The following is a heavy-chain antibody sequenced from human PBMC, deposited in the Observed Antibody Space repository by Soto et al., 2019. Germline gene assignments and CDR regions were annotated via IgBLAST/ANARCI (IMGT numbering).Heavy chain of an antibody. CDR1: GFTFSSYG. CDR2: ISYDGSNK. Sequence: QVQVVESGGGVVQPGRSLRLSCAASGFTFSSYGMHWVRQAPGKGLEWVAVISYDGSNKYYADSVKGRFTISRDNSKNTLYLQMNSLRAEDTAVYYCAKGSDSGWYNGMDVWGQGTTVTVSS. J-gene: IGHJ6*02. CDR3: AKGSDSGWYNGMDV. V-gene: IGHV3-30*18. D-gene: IGHD6-19*01.